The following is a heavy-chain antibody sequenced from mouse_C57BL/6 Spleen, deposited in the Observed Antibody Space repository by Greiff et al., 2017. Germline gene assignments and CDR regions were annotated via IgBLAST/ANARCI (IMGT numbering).Heavy chain of an antibody. J-gene: IGHJ4*01. D-gene: IGHD2-4*01. CDR1: GYSITSGYY. Sequence: EVKLMESGPGLVKPSQSLSLTCSVTGYSITSGYYWNWIRQFPGNKLEWMGYISYDGSNNYNPSLKNRISITRDTSKNQFFLKLNSVTTEDTATYYCARKRDDYDDAMDYWGQGTSVTVSS. V-gene: IGHV3-6*01. CDR3: ARKRDDYDDAMDY. CDR2: ISYDGSN.